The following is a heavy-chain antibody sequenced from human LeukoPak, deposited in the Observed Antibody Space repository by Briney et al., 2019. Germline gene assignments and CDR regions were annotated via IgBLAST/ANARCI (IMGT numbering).Heavy chain of an antibody. CDR2: ISDGGHST. J-gene: IGHJ4*02. CDR3: AKSHCSSGTCHSYLPYYFDY. CDR1: GFTFSSYA. D-gene: IGHD2-15*01. Sequence: GGPLRLSCAASGFTFSSYAMSRVRQAPGKGLQWVSSISDGGHSTYFAGSVRGRFTLSTDNSKNTLYLQMNSLRDEDTAIYYCAKSHCSSGTCHSYLPYYFDYWGQGTLVTVSS. V-gene: IGHV3-23*01.